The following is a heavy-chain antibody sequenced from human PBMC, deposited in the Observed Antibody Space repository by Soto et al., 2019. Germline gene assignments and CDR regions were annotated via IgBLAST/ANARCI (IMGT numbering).Heavy chain of an antibody. Sequence: GGSLRLSCAASGFTFSSYSMNWVRQAPGKGLEWVSYISSSSSTIYYADSVKGRFTISRDNAKNSLYLQMNSLRAEDTAVYYCARDLTTAYWGQGTLVTVSS. V-gene: IGHV3-48*01. D-gene: IGHD5-18*01. CDR3: ARDLTTAY. CDR2: ISSSSSTI. CDR1: GFTFSSYS. J-gene: IGHJ4*02.